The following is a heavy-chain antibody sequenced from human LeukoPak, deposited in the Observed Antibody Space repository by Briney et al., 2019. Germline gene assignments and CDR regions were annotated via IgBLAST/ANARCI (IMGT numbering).Heavy chain of an antibody. Sequence: PGGSLRLSCAASGFTFSSYGMHWVRQAPGKGLEWVAFIRYDGSNKCYADSVKGRFTISRDNSKNTLYLQMNSLRAEDTAVYYCLSLRYCSGGSCYSDAFDIWGQGTMVTVSS. D-gene: IGHD2-15*01. J-gene: IGHJ3*02. CDR1: GFTFSSYG. CDR2: IRYDGSNK. CDR3: LSLRYCSGGSCYSDAFDI. V-gene: IGHV3-30*02.